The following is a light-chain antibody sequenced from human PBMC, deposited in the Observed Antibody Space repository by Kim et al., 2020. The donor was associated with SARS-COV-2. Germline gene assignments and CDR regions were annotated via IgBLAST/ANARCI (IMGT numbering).Light chain of an antibody. CDR3: QHRSSRPPGT. V-gene: IGKV3-11*01. CDR1: QSVSQS. J-gene: IGKJ1*01. Sequence: EIVLTQSPATLSLSPGERATLSCKASQSVSQSLAWYQHRPGQAPRLVIFDASNRASGVPARFSGVGYGTDFTLTIDSLGPEDFAVYYCQHRSSRPPGTFGQGTKVDIK. CDR2: DAS.